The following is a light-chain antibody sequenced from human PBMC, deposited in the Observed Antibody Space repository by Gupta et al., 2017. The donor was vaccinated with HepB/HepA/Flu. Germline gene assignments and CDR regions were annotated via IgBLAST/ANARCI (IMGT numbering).Light chain of an antibody. CDR1: SSDVGTYNR. CDR2: DVT. Sequence: QSALTQPPSVSGSPGQSVTISCTGTSSDVGTYNRVSWYQQPPGAAPKLMIYDVTYRPSGVPDRFSGSKSGNTASLTISGLQAEDEAEYYCCSYTSSSTFVFGGGTKLTVL. CDR3: CSYTSSSTFV. J-gene: IGLJ3*02. V-gene: IGLV2-18*02.